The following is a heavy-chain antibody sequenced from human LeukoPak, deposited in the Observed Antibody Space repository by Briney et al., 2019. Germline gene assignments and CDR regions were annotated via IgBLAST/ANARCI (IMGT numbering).Heavy chain of an antibody. CDR2: ISSTSIYI. CDR3: ARVAAGAEAHTLHYHYMDV. D-gene: IGHD6-13*01. V-gene: IGHV3-21*01. CDR1: GFTFSTYS. J-gene: IGHJ6*03. Sequence: PGGSLRLSCAASGFTFSTYSMSWVRQAPGKGLEWVSSISSTSIYIYYADSVRGRFTISRDNAENTLYLQINSLGGEHTAVYSCARVAAGAEAHTLHYHYMDVWGKGTTVTVSS.